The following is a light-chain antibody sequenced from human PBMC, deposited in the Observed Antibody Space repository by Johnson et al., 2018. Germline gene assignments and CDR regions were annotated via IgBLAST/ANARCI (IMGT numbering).Light chain of an antibody. V-gene: IGLV1-51*02. Sequence: SVLTQPPSVSVAPGQKVTISCSGSSSNIGNNYVSWYQQLPGTAPKLLIYENNKRPSGIPDRFSGSKSGTSATLGITGLQTGDEADYYCGTWDSSLSAGNVFGTGTKVTVL. J-gene: IGLJ1*01. CDR2: ENN. CDR1: SSNIGNNY. CDR3: GTWDSSLSAGNV.